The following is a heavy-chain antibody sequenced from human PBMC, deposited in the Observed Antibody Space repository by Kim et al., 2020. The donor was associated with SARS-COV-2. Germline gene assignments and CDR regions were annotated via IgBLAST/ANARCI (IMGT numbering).Heavy chain of an antibody. CDR2: ISYDGSNK. V-gene: IGHV3-30*18. J-gene: IGHJ6*02. D-gene: IGHD6-13*01. CDR1: GFTFSSYG. CDR3: AKGRAGHYYGMDV. Sequence: GGSLRLSCAASGFTFSSYGMHWVRQAPGKGLEWVAVISYDGSNKYYADCVKGRFTISRDNSKNTLYLQMNSLRAEDTAVYYCAKGRAGHYYGMDVWGQGT.